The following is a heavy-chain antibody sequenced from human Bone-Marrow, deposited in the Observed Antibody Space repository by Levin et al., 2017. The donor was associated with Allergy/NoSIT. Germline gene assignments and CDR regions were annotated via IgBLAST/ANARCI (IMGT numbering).Heavy chain of an antibody. CDR2: IYYSGST. CDR1: GGSISSYY. V-gene: IGHV4-59*01. J-gene: IGHJ6*02. Sequence: SETLSLTCTVSGGSISSYYWSWIRQSPGKGLERIGYIYYSGSTNYNPSLKSRVTISVDTSKNQFSLKLTSVTAADTAVYYCARVGIATSRRTQYFHYGLDVWGQGTTVTVSS. D-gene: IGHD1-14*01. CDR3: ARVGIATSRRTQYFHYGLDV.